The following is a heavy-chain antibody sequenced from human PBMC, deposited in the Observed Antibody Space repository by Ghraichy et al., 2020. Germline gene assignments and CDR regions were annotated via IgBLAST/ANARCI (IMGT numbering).Heavy chain of an antibody. CDR2: IKSKTDGGTT. D-gene: IGHD3-10*01. V-gene: IGHV3-15*01. Sequence: LSLTCAASGFTFSNAWMSWVRQAPGKGLEWVGRIKSKTDGGTTDYAAPVKGRFTISRDDSKNTLYLQMNSLKTEDTAVYYCTTRTYYYGSGRKILFDYWGQGTLVTVSS. CDR3: TTRTYYYGSGRKILFDY. J-gene: IGHJ4*02. CDR1: GFTFSNAW.